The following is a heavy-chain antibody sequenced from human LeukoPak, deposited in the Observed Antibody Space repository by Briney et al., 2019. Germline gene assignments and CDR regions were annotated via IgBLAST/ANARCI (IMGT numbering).Heavy chain of an antibody. J-gene: IGHJ4*02. CDR2: ISGSGGSI. CDR3: AKGGDGYNYYFDY. CDR1: GFTFSDYA. Sequence: GGSLRPSCTASGFTFSDYAMSWVRQAPGKGLEWVSGISGSGGSIRYADSVKGRFIIPRDNSKNTLYLQMNSLRAEDTAVYYCAKGGDGYNYYFDYWGQETLVTVSS. D-gene: IGHD5-24*01. V-gene: IGHV3-23*01.